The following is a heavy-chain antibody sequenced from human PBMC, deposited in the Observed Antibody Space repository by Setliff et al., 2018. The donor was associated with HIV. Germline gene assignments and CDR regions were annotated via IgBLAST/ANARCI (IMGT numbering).Heavy chain of an antibody. Sequence: PGGSLRLSCAASGFNFRSYGMTWVRQAPGKGLDWVAHIGSSNHGIHYTASVKGRFTISRDNSKNMLYLQMNNLTTEDTAVYYCVNRAWLESWGQGTLVTVSS. CDR3: VNRAWLES. CDR1: GFNFRSYG. V-gene: IGHV3-48*01. CDR2: IGSSNHGI. J-gene: IGHJ4*02.